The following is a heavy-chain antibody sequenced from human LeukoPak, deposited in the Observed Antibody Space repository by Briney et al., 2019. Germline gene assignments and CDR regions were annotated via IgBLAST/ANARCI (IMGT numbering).Heavy chain of an antibody. Sequence: SETLSLTCAVYGGSFSGYYWSWIRQPPGKGLEWIGEINHSGSTNYNPSLKSRVTISVDTSKNQFSLKLSSVTAADTAVYYCARGCGGSWGSFGWFDPWGQGTLVTVSS. J-gene: IGHJ5*02. CDR3: ARGCGGSWGSFGWFDP. D-gene: IGHD6-13*01. V-gene: IGHV4-34*01. CDR1: GGSFSGYY. CDR2: INHSGST.